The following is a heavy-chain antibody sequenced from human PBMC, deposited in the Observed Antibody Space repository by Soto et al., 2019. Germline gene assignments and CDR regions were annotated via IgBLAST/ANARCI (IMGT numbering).Heavy chain of an antibody. CDR2: IKSIRDGGTR. Sequence: ESGGGLVRPGGSLRLSCAASGFTFSHAWMSWVRQAPGKGREWVGRIKSIRDGGTRDYATPVKGTFTISRHDSKSTLYLQMNSLKTDDTAVYYCTREGPSGMDYWGQGTLVTVSS. V-gene: IGHV3-15*01. CDR3: TREGPSGMDY. J-gene: IGHJ4*02. CDR1: GFTFSHAW.